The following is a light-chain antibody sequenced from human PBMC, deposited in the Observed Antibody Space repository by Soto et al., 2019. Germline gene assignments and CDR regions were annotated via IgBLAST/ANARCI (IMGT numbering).Light chain of an antibody. Sequence: ILLTPSPCTLALSPGERATLSCRASQSVRRSYLAWYQQKPGHAPRLLIYGASSRATGIPDRFSGSGSGTDFTLTISRLEPEDFAVYYCQQYGTSRTFGQGTKVDIK. CDR1: QSVRRSY. CDR2: GAS. J-gene: IGKJ1*01. CDR3: QQYGTSRT. V-gene: IGKV3-20*01.